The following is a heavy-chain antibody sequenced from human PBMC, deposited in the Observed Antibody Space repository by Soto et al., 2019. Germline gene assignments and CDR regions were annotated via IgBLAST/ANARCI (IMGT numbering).Heavy chain of an antibody. CDR1: GFTFSDYY. D-gene: IGHD3-22*01. Sequence: PGGSLRLSCAASGFTFSDYYMSWIRQAPGKGLEWVSYISSSSSYTNYADSVKGRFTISRDNSKNTLYLQMNSLRAEDTAVYYCAREMGGGITMIVVALDYWGQGTLVTVSS. V-gene: IGHV3-11*06. CDR2: ISSSSSYT. J-gene: IGHJ4*02. CDR3: AREMGGGITMIVVALDY.